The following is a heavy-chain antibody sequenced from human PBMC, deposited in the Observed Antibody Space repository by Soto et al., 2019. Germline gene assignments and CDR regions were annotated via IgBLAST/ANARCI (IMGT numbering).Heavy chain of an antibody. CDR2: INSYGSST. V-gene: IGHV3-74*01. J-gene: IGHJ5*02. Sequence: EVQLMESGGGLVQPGGSLRLSCAASGFTFTSYWMHWVRQAPGKGLVWVSRINSYGSSTVYVDSVKGRFTISRDNAKNTLYLQMNSLRAEDTAVYYCARSITGYSYADTWGQGTLVTVSS. CDR1: GFTFTSYW. D-gene: IGHD5-18*01. CDR3: ARSITGYSYADT.